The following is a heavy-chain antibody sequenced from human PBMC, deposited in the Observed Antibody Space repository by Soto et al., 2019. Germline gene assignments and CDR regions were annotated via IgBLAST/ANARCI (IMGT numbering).Heavy chain of an antibody. D-gene: IGHD2-15*01. CDR2: IIPIFGTA. V-gene: IGHV1-69*01. Sequence: QVQLVQSGAEVRKPGSSVKVSCKASGGTFSSYAISWVRQAPGQGLEWMGGIIPIFGTANYAQKFQGRVTITADESTSTAYMELSSLRSEDTAVYYCARDRCSGGSCDPGWFDPWGPGTLVTVSS. CDR3: ARDRCSGGSCDPGWFDP. J-gene: IGHJ5*02. CDR1: GGTFSSYA.